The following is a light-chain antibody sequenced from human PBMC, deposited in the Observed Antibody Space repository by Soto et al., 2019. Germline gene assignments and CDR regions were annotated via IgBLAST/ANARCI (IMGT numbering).Light chain of an antibody. V-gene: IGLV2-23*01. CDR2: EGS. Sequence: QSALTQPASVSGSPGQSITISCTGTSSDVGSYNLVSWYQQHPGKAPKLMIYEGSKRPSGVSNRFSGSKSGNTASLTISGLQAEDEADYYCRSYAGSSTLGVVFGGGTKVTVL. CDR1: SSDVGSYNL. CDR3: RSYAGSSTLGVV. J-gene: IGLJ2*01.